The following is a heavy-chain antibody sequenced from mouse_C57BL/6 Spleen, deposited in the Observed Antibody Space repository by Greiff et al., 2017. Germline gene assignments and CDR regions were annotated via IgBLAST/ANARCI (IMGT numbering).Heavy chain of an antibody. J-gene: IGHJ3*01. Sequence: VQLQQSGPGLVKPSQSLSLTCSVTGYSITSGYYWNWIRQFPGNKLEWMGYISYDGSNNYNPSLKNRISITRDTSKNQFFLKLNSVTTEDTATYYCARDSGGNWFAYWGQGTLVTVSA. D-gene: IGHD1-1*02. CDR2: ISYDGSN. CDR3: ARDSGGNWFAY. CDR1: GYSITSGYY. V-gene: IGHV3-6*01.